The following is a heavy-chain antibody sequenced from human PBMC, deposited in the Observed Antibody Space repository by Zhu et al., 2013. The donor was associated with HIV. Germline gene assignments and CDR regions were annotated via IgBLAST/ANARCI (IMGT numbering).Heavy chain of an antibody. J-gene: IGHJ4*02. V-gene: IGHV1-69*04. D-gene: IGHD3-9*01. CDR3: ARVNYDILTGYYGAFDY. CDR1: GGTFSSTG. CDR2: IMPMFGIP. Sequence: QVQLVQSGAEVKRPGSSVKVSCKASGGTFSSTGINWVRQAPGQGLEWMGWIMPMFGIPNYAQKLQGRVTMTTDTSTSTAYMEVRGLISDDTAVYYCARVNYDILTGYYGAFDYWGQGTLVTVSS.